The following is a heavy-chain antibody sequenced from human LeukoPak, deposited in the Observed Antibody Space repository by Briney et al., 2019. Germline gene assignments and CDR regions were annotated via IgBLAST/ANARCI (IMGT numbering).Heavy chain of an antibody. V-gene: IGHV3-30*18. D-gene: IGHD3-10*01. Sequence: GSLRLSCAASGFTFSSYGMHWVRQAPGKGLEWVAVISYDGSNKYYADSVKGRFTISRDNSKNTLYLQMNSLRAEDTAVYYCAKDLRTPMVRGFDYWGQGTLVTVSS. CDR1: GFTFSSYG. CDR2: ISYDGSNK. J-gene: IGHJ4*02. CDR3: AKDLRTPMVRGFDY.